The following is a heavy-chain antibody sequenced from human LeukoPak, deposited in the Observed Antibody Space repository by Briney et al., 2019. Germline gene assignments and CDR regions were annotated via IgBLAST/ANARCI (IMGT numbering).Heavy chain of an antibody. CDR3: ARLAADLHAFDI. J-gene: IGHJ3*02. Sequence: ASVKVSCKASRYTFTDYYMHWVRQAPGQGLEWMGWINPNSGGTNYAQKFQGWVTMTRDTSISTAYMELSRLRSDDTAVYYCARLAADLHAFDIWGQGTMVTVSS. CDR1: RYTFTDYY. D-gene: IGHD6-13*01. V-gene: IGHV1-2*04. CDR2: INPNSGGT.